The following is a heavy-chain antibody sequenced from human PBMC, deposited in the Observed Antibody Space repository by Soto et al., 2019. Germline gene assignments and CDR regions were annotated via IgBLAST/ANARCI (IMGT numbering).Heavy chain of an antibody. CDR3: AKMGRDAYKPIDS. CDR2: ISASGYST. Sequence: GESLRISCASAGFTFSYSAMGWVRQAPGKGLEWVSSISASGYSTYYADSVKGRFTISRDTSKNTLYLQTNSLRAEDTAMYYCAKMGRDAYKPIDSWGQGSLVTVSS. D-gene: IGHD3-16*01. V-gene: IGHV3-23*01. CDR1: GFTFSYSA. J-gene: IGHJ4*02.